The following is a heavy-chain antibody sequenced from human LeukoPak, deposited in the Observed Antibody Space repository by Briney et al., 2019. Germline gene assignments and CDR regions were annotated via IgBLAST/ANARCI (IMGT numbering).Heavy chain of an antibody. Sequence: GGSLRLSCTASGFTFGDYAMSWFRQAPGKGLEWVGFIRSKAYGGTTEYAASVKGRFTISRDDSKSIAYLQMNSLKTEDTAVYYCTRVPIQLWSGGYFDYWGQGTLVTVSP. CDR3: TRVPIQLWSGGYFDY. J-gene: IGHJ4*02. CDR1: GFTFGDYA. CDR2: IRSKAYGGTT. V-gene: IGHV3-49*03. D-gene: IGHD5-18*01.